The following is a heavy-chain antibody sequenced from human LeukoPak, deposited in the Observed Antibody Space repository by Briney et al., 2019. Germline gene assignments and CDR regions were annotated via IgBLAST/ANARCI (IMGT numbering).Heavy chain of an antibody. Sequence: PSETLSLTCTVSGGSISSSSYYWGWIRQPPGKGLEWIGSIYYSGSTYYNPSLKSRVTISVDTSKNQFSLKLSSVTAADTAVYYCARHILYSTYDYWGQGTLVTVSS. CDR1: GGSISSSSYY. V-gene: IGHV4-39*01. J-gene: IGHJ4*02. CDR3: ARHILYSTYDY. D-gene: IGHD2-2*01. CDR2: IYYSGST.